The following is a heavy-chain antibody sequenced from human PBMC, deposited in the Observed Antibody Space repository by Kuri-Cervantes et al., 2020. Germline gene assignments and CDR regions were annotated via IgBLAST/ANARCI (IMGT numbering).Heavy chain of an antibody. Sequence: ESLKISCAVFGGSFSGYYWSWIRQPPGKGLEWIGEINHRGSTNYNPSLKSRVTISVDTSKKQFSLKLSSVTAPDTAVYYCAGAIREYELVHYYYYYYMDVWGKGTTVTVSS. CDR2: INHRGST. CDR1: GGSFSGYY. J-gene: IGHJ6*03. V-gene: IGHV4-34*01. CDR3: AGAIREYELVHYYYYYYMDV. D-gene: IGHD6-13*01.